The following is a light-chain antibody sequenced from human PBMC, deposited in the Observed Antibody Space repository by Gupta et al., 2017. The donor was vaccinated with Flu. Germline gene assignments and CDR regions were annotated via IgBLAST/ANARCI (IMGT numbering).Light chain of an antibody. CDR1: QSVLHSSNNKNY. CDR2: WAS. J-gene: IGKJ3*01. CDR3: QQDYNTPLT. V-gene: IGKV4-1*01. Sequence: DIVMTQSPDSLAVSLGERATINCKSSQSVLHSSNNKNYLAWYQQKPGQPPKLLIYWASTRESGVPDRFSGSGSGTDFTLTISSLQAEDVAVYYCQQDYNTPLTFGPGTKVDIK.